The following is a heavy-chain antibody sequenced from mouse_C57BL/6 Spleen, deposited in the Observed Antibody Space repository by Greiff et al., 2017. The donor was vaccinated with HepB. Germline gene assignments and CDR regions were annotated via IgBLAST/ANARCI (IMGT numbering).Heavy chain of an antibody. J-gene: IGHJ4*01. D-gene: IGHD3-2*02. Sequence: VQLKQSGPELVKPGASVKISCKASGYTFTDYYMNWVKQSHGKSLEWIGDINPNNGGTSYNQKFKGKATLTVDKSSSTAYMELRSLTSEDSAVYYCARGSGYDAMDYWGQGTSVTVSS. V-gene: IGHV1-26*01. CDR3: ARGSGYDAMDY. CDR2: INPNNGGT. CDR1: GYTFTDYY.